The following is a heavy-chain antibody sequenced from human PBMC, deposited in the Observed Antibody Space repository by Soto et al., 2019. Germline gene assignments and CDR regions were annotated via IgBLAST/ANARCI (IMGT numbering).Heavy chain of an antibody. CDR1: GFTFSGYY. V-gene: IGHV3-11*06. J-gene: IGHJ3*02. CDR3: ARFTWNDVAFDI. CDR2: ISSSSSYT. Sequence: GGSLRLSCAASGFTFSGYYMSWIRQAPGKGLEWVSYISSSSSYTNYADSVKGRFTISRDNAKNSLYLQMNSLRAEDTAVYYCARFTWNDVAFDIWGQGTMVTVSS. D-gene: IGHD1-1*01.